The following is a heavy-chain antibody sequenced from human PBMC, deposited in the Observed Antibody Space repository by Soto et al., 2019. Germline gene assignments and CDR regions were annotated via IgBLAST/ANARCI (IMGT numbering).Heavy chain of an antibody. D-gene: IGHD3-16*02. J-gene: IGHJ4*02. CDR1: GYTFTAYA. CDR3: ARSATSPSGALIGRFDC. Sequence: QVKLVQSGAEEKKPGASVKVSCETSGYTFTAYAIHWVRQAPGQRLEWMGWINAANGNTRYAQKFQTRLTITRDTSASTAYMDLSSLRFKDTAVYYCARSATSPSGALIGRFDCWGQGHRVPAPS. V-gene: IGHV1-3*05. CDR2: INAANGNT.